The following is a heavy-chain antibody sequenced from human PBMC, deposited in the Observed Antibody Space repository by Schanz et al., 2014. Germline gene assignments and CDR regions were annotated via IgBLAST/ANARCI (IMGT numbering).Heavy chain of an antibody. CDR2: ITSGSAK. Sequence: QVQLVESGGGLVKPGGSLRLSCTASGFTFRDYQMTWIRQAPGKGLEWVSYITSGSAKFYADSVKGRFTISRDNAKNSLYLQMTGLSAEDTAVYYCAAHETLSTTACYPSWGQGTLVAVSS. V-gene: IGHV3-11*01. CDR3: AAHETLSTTACYPS. J-gene: IGHJ4*02. CDR1: GFTFRDYQ. D-gene: IGHD2-2*01.